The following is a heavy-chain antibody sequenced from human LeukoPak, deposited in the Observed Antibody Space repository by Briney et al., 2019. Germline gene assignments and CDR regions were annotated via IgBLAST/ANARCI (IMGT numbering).Heavy chain of an antibody. V-gene: IGHV3-48*01. D-gene: IGHD3-3*01. J-gene: IGHJ4*02. CDR2: ISSSSSTI. CDR1: GFTFSSYS. CDR3: ARDRSNYDFWSGYYN. Sequence: GGSLRLSCAASGFTFSSYSMNWVRQAPGKGLEWVSYISSSSSTIYYADSVKGRFTISRDNAKNSLYLQMNSLRGEDTAVYYCARDRSNYDFWSGYYNWGQGTLVTVSS.